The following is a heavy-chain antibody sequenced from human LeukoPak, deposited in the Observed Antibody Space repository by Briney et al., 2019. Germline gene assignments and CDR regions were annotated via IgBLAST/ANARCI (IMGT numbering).Heavy chain of an antibody. CDR3: ARTYYYGSGSYGY. CDR1: GGSISSSNW. D-gene: IGHD3-10*01. J-gene: IGHJ4*02. Sequence: SETLSLTCTVSGGSISSSNWWSWVRQPPGKGLEWIREIYHSGSTNYNPSLKSRVTISVDTSKNQFSLKLSSVTAADTAVYYCARTYYYGSGSYGYWGQGTLVTVSS. CDR2: IYHSGST. V-gene: IGHV4-4*02.